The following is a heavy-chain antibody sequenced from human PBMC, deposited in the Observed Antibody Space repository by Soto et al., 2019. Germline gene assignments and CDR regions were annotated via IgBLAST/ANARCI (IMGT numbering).Heavy chain of an antibody. CDR3: ARGDPTSGWFLYYYYGMDA. V-gene: IGHV3-33*01. J-gene: IGHJ6*02. Sequence: GGSLRLSCAASGFTFSSYGVHWVRQAPGKXLEWVAVIWYDGSNKYYADSVKGRFTISRDNSKNTLYLQMNSLRAEDTAVYYCARGDPTSGWFLYYYYGMDAWGQGTTVTVSS. CDR2: IWYDGSNK. CDR1: GFTFSSYG. D-gene: IGHD6-19*01.